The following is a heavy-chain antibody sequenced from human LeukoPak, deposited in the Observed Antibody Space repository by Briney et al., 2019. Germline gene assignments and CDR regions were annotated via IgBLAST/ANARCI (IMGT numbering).Heavy chain of an antibody. D-gene: IGHD6-19*01. CDR2: IYSGGST. CDR1: GFTVRSNY. V-gene: IGHV3-53*01. J-gene: IGHJ4*02. Sequence: PGGSLRLYCAASGFTVRSNYMSWVRQAPGKGLEWVSVIYSGGSTYYADSVKGRFTISRDNAKNTLYLQMNSLRAEDTAVYYCARPGYSSGWYYYFDYWGPGTLVTVSS. CDR3: ARPGYSSGWYYYFDY.